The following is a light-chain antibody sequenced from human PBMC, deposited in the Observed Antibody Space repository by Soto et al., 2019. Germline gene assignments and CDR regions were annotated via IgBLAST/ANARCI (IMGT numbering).Light chain of an antibody. Sequence: QSALTQPASVSGSPGQSITISCTGTSSDVGGYNYVSWYQQHPGKAPKLVIYEVSNRPSGVSNRFSGSKSGNTASLTISGLQAEDEADDYCSSYTSSSTPYVVFGGGTKVTVL. J-gene: IGLJ2*01. V-gene: IGLV2-14*01. CDR3: SSYTSSSTPYVV. CDR2: EVS. CDR1: SSDVGGYNY.